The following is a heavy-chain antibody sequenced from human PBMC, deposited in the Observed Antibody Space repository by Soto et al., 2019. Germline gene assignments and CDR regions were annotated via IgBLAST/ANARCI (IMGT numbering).Heavy chain of an antibody. Sequence: WSLRLSCAASWFTVSSNYMSWVRQAPGKGLEWVSVIYSGGSTYYADSVKGRFTISRDNSKNTLYLQMNSLRAEDTAVYYCARDGSPASYYYYGMDVWGQGTTVTVSS. V-gene: IGHV3-53*01. J-gene: IGHJ6*02. CDR2: IYSGGST. CDR1: WFTVSSNY. CDR3: ARDGSPASYYYYGMDV.